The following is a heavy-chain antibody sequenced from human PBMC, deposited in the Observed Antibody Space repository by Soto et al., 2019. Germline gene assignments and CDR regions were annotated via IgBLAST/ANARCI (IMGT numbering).Heavy chain of an antibody. D-gene: IGHD1-7*01. Sequence: QVQLVQSGAEVKKPGSSVKVSCKASGGTFSSYAISWVRQAPGQGREWMGGIIPIFGTAKYAQKFQGRVTITADESTSTAYMGLSSLRSEDTAVYYCARYHNWNYARWFDPWGQGTLVTVSS. J-gene: IGHJ5*02. CDR1: GGTFSSYA. CDR2: IIPIFGTA. CDR3: ARYHNWNYARWFDP. V-gene: IGHV1-69*01.